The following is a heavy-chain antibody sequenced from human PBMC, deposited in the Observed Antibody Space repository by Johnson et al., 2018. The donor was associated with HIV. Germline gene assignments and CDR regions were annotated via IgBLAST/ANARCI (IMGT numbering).Heavy chain of an antibody. CDR3: NTDRGYYDSSGYSRVFDI. Sequence: VQLVESGGGLVKPGGSLRVSCAASGFTFSNVWMSWVRQAPGKGLAWVGHIKTKRAGGTTDYAAPVKGRFSISRDDSKNTLYLQMNSLRTEDTAVYYCNTDRGYYDSSGYSRVFDIWGQGTMVTVSS. V-gene: IGHV3-15*01. CDR1: GFTFSNVW. D-gene: IGHD3-22*01. CDR2: IKTKRAGGTT. J-gene: IGHJ3*02.